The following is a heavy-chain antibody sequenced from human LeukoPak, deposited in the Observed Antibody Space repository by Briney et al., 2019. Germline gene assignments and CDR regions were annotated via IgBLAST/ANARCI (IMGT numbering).Heavy chain of an antibody. V-gene: IGHV3-20*04. CDR3: ARDYDYGDYPGY. D-gene: IGHD4-17*01. Sequence: GGSLRLSCAASGFIFSNYAMHWVRQAPGKGLEWVSGINWNGGRTGYADSVKGRFTISRDNAKNSLYLQMNSLRAEDTALYYCARDYDYGDYPGYWGQGTLVTVSS. CDR1: GFIFSNYA. CDR2: INWNGGRT. J-gene: IGHJ4*02.